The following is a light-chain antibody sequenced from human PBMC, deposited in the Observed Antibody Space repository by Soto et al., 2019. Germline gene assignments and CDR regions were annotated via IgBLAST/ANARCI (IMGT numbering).Light chain of an antibody. J-gene: IGKJ5*01. Sequence: EIVLKQSPATLSSSTGERATLSCRASQSIDTYLAWYQQTPGQAPRLLIYDASNRVTGIPARFSGSGSGTDFTLTISSLEPEDFAVYYCQQRSNWPITFGQGTRLEIK. V-gene: IGKV3-11*01. CDR1: QSIDTY. CDR3: QQRSNWPIT. CDR2: DAS.